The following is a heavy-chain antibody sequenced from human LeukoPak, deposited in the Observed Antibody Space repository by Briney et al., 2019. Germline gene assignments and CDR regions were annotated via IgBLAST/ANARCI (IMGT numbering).Heavy chain of an antibody. CDR2: IDPSDSYT. V-gene: IGHV5-10-1*01. D-gene: IGHD1-26*01. CDR1: GYNFTSYW. J-gene: IGHJ4*02. CDR3: ARLVGGTVDY. Sequence: GEPLKISCKGSGYNFTSYWISWVRQMPGKGLGWMGRIDPSDSYTNYSPSFHGHVTISADKSITTAYLQWSSLKASDTAMYYCARLVGGTVDYWGQGTLVTVSS.